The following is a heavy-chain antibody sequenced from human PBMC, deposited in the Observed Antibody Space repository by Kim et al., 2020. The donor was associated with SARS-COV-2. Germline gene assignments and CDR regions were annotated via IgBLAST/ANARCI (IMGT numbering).Heavy chain of an antibody. V-gene: IGHV3-74*01. CDR1: GFTFSRYW. J-gene: IGHJ4*02. Sequence: GGSLRLSCAASGFTFSRYWMHWVRQAPGKGLVWVSHINGDGRSTSYEDSVKGRVTISRDNAKNTLYLQMNSLRAEDTAVYYCARGGSGSLDYWCQGTLVTVSS. CDR2: INGDGRST. CDR3: ARGGSGSLDY. D-gene: IGHD3-16*01.